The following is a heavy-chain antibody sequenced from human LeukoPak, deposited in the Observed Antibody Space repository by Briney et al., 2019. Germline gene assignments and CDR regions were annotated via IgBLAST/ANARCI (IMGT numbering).Heavy chain of an antibody. D-gene: IGHD3-10*01. J-gene: IGHJ5*02. CDR2: INHSGRT. Sequence: PSETLSLTCAVYGGSFSGYYWSWIRQPPGKGLEWIGEINHSGRTNYNPSLKSRVTISIDTSKNQFSLKLSSVTAADTAVYYCATLYYGSGSGCWFDPWGQGTLVTVSS. V-gene: IGHV4-34*01. CDR1: GGSFSGYY. CDR3: ATLYYGSGSGCWFDP.